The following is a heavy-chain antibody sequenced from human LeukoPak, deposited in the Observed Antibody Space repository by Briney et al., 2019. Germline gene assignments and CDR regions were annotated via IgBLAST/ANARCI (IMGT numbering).Heavy chain of an antibody. CDR2: IWFDGTKK. J-gene: IGHJ5*01. CDR1: GFIFSNNG. CDR3: ARDSYGDYVRSPDS. Sequence: GGSLRLSCAASGFIFSNNGMHWVRQAAGKGLEWVAVIWFDGTKKYYADSVKGRFTISRDNAKNSLYLQMNSLRAEDTAVYYCARDSYGDYVRSPDSWGQGTLVTVSS. V-gene: IGHV3-33*01. D-gene: IGHD4-17*01.